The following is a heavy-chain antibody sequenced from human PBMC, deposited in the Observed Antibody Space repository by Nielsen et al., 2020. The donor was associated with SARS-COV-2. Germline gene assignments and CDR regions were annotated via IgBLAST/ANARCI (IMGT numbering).Heavy chain of an antibody. Sequence: WIRQPPGKGLEWVAVISYDGSNKYYADSVKGRFTISRDNSKNTLYLQMNSLRAEDTAVYYCARLEDDFFGSGLNEAYYYYMAAWGTGTTVTVSS. CDR3: ARLEDDFFGSGLNEAYYYYMAA. CDR2: ISYDGSNK. D-gene: IGHD3-10*01. V-gene: IGHV3-30*03. J-gene: IGHJ6*03.